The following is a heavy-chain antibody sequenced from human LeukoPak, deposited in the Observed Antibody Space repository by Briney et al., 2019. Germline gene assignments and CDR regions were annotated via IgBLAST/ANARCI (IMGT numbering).Heavy chain of an antibody. V-gene: IGHV3-48*03. D-gene: IGHD6-13*01. Sequence: GGSLRLSCVASGLPIADFAMNWVRQAPGKGLEWVSYISSSGSTIYYADSVKGRFTISRDNAKNSLYLQMNSLRAEDTAVYYCAREVSSSWYYVDYWGQGTLVTVSS. J-gene: IGHJ4*02. CDR2: ISSSGSTI. CDR1: GLPIADFA. CDR3: AREVSSSWYYVDY.